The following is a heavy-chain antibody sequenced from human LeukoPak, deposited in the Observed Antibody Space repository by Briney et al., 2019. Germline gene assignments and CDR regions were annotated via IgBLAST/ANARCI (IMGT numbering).Heavy chain of an antibody. Sequence: ASVKVSCKASGYTFTSYDINWVRQATGQGLEWMGWMNPNSGNTGYAQKFQGRVTMTRNTSISTAYMELSSLRSEDTAVYYCARCLYRYNWNDVRTFGYWGQGTLVTVSS. V-gene: IGHV1-8*01. J-gene: IGHJ4*02. CDR2: MNPNSGNT. CDR1: GYTFTSYD. D-gene: IGHD1-20*01. CDR3: ARCLYRYNWNDVRTFGY.